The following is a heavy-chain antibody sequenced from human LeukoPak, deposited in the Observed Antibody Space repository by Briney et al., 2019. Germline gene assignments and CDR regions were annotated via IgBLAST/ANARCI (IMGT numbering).Heavy chain of an antibody. CDR1: GYSFTTYW. Sequence: GESLKISCKGSGYSFTTYWIGWMRHVPGKGLECMGVIYPGDYDTRYSPSFKGQVTISVDKSISSAYLQWSGLKASDTAIYYCARAPTSVSNPYYFDYWGQGTLVTASS. J-gene: IGHJ4*02. CDR2: IYPGDYDT. V-gene: IGHV5-51*01. CDR3: ARAPTSVSNPYYFDY.